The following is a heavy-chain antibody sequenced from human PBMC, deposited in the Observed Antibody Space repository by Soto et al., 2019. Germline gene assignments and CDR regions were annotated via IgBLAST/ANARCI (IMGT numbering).Heavy chain of an antibody. D-gene: IGHD6-25*01. CDR1: GGSISSGGYY. CDR2: IYYSGST. J-gene: IGHJ5*02. V-gene: IGHV4-31*03. Sequence: SETLSLTCTVSGGSISSGGYYWSWIRQHPGKGLEWIGYIYYSGSTYYNPSLKSRVTISVDTSKHQFPLKLSSVTAADTAVYYCAGQTFTIAAASYGRSNWFDPWGPGTLVTVSS. CDR3: AGQTFTIAAASYGRSNWFDP.